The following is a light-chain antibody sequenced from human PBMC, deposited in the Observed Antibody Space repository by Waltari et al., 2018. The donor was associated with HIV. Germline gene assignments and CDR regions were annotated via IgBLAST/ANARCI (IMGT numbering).Light chain of an antibody. CDR3: AAWDDSLNVV. J-gene: IGLJ2*01. Sequence: QSVLTQPPSASGTPGQRVTISCSGSSSNLGSDTLNWYQQLPGTAPKLLIYSNNQRPSGVPDRFSGSKSGTSASLAISGLQSEDEADYYCAAWDDSLNVVFGGGTKLTVL. CDR2: SNN. CDR1: SSNLGSDT. V-gene: IGLV1-44*01.